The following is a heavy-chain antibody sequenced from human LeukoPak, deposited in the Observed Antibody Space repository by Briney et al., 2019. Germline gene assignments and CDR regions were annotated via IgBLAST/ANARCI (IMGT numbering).Heavy chain of an antibody. J-gene: IGHJ4*02. Sequence: AGRSLRLSCAASGFTFSSYGMHWVRDAPGKGLVWVAVIWYDGSNKYYADSGKCRFTISRDNSKNTLYLQMNSLRAEDTAVYYCARDLSWFGEFDYWGQGTLVTVPS. CDR3: ARDLSWFGEFDY. V-gene: IGHV3-33*01. CDR1: GFTFSSYG. CDR2: IWYDGSNK. D-gene: IGHD3-10*01.